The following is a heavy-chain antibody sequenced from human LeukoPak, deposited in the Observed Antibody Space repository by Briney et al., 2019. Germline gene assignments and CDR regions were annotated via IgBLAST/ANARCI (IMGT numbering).Heavy chain of an antibody. CDR2: IYTSGST. CDR3: ASGPGVGYDFWSGTPSYYYYYMDV. J-gene: IGHJ6*03. Sequence: PSETLSLTCTVSGGSISSYYWSWIRQPAGKGLEWIGRIYTSGSTNYNPSLKSRVTISVDKSKNQFSLKLSSVTAADTAVYYCASGPGVGYDFWSGTPSYYYYYMDVWGKGTPATVSS. D-gene: IGHD3-3*01. CDR1: GGSISSYY. V-gene: IGHV4-4*07.